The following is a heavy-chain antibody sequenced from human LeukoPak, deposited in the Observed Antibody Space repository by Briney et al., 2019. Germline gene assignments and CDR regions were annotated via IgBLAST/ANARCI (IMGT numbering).Heavy chain of an antibody. Sequence: PGGSLRLSCAASGFTFSSYEMNWVRQAPGKGLEWVSYISSSGSTIYYADSVKGRFTISRDNAKNSLYLQMNSLRAEDTAVYYCARGGTYYYDSSANNWGQGTLVTVSS. CDR3: ARGGTYYYDSSANN. J-gene: IGHJ4*02. V-gene: IGHV3-48*03. D-gene: IGHD3-22*01. CDR1: GFTFSSYE. CDR2: ISSSGSTI.